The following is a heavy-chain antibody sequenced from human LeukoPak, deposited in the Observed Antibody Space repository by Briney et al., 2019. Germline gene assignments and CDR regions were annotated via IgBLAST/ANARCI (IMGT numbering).Heavy chain of an antibody. D-gene: IGHD1-26*01. CDR3: SRDLRGADDY. J-gene: IGHJ4*02. V-gene: IGHV3-30*02. CDR2: VRYDASNR. CDR1: GFTFSGYG. Sequence: GGSLRLSCAASGFTFSGYGMHWVRQAPGKGLEWVAFVRYDASNRYYADSVKGRFTVSRDNSKNMLYLQMNSLRAEDTAVYYCSRDLRGADDYWGQGTLVTVSS.